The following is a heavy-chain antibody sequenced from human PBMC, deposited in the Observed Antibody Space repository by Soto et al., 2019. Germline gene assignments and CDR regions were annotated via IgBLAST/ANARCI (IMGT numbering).Heavy chain of an antibody. CDR2: INPDGSKM. V-gene: IGHV3-7*01. J-gene: IGHJ4*02. CDR1: GFSFSASW. CDR3: ARHVI. Sequence: EVQLVESGGGLVQPGGSLRLSCAASGFSFSASWMSWARQVPGKGLEWVANINPDGSKMPYVDSVNDRFTISRGNAQNTLYLQMNSLRAEDTAVYYCARHVIRGQGTLVTVSS. D-gene: IGHD2-21*01.